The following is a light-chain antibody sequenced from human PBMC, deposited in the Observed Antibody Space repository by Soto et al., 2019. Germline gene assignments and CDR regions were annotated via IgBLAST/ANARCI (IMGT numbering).Light chain of an antibody. CDR2: EVI. J-gene: IGLJ3*02. CDR1: SSGGYNY. Sequence: QSVLTQPASVSGSPGQSITISCIGTSSGGYNYVSWYQHHSGRGPKLLIYEVIYWPSGISSRFSGSKSGHTASLTISGLQPEDEADYYCSSYTSNNTLMFGGGTKLTVL. V-gene: IGLV2-14*01. CDR3: SSYTSNNTLM.